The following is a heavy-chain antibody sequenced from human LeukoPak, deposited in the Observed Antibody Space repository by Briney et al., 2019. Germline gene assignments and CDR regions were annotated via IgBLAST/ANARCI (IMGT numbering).Heavy chain of an antibody. D-gene: IGHD4-23*01. CDR3: ARGPTVVTQYYFDY. V-gene: IGHV1-2*02. CDR2: INPNSGGT. J-gene: IGHJ4*02. CDR1: GYTFTGYY. Sequence: ASVKVSCKASGYTFTGYYMHWVRQAPGQGLEWMGWINPNSGGTNYAQKFQGRVTMTRDTSISPAYMELSRLRSDDTAVYYCARGPTVVTQYYFDYWGQGTLVTVSS.